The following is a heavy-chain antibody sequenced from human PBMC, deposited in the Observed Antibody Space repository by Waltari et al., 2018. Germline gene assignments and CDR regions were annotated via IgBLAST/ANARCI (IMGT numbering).Heavy chain of an antibody. CDR2: IIPIFGTA. CDR3: GSYYDSSGYSYYYYGMDV. V-gene: IGHV1-69*01. J-gene: IGHJ6*02. Sequence: QVQLVQSGAEVKKPGSSVKVSCKASGGTFSSYAISWVRQPPAQGLEWMGGIIPIFGTANYAQKFQGRVTITADESTSTAYMELSSLRSEDTAVYYCGSYYDSSGYSYYYYGMDVWGQGTTVTVSS. D-gene: IGHD3-22*01. CDR1: GGTFSSYA.